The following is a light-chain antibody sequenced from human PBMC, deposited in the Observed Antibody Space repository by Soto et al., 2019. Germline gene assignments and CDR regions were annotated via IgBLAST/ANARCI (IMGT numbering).Light chain of an antibody. CDR1: QSLNRK. J-gene: IGKJ5*01. Sequence: IMLTQSPGTLSLSPGDRAVLSWRASQSLNRKLAWYQQKPGQAPRHLTYDASNRATGIPARFSGSGSGTDFTLTISSLAPEDFALYFCQQLSNWTPITFGQGTRLEIK. CDR2: DAS. V-gene: IGKV3-11*01. CDR3: QQLSNWTPIT.